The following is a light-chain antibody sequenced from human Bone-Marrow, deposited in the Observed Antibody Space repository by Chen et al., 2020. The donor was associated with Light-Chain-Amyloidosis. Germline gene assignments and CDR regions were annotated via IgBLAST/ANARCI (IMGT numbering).Light chain of an antibody. CDR2: DDS. Sequence: SYVLTQPSSVSVAPGQTATIACGGNNIGSTSVHWYQQTPGQAPLLAVYDDSDRPSGIPERLSGANSVNTATRTISRVEAGDEADYYCQVWDRSSERPVFGGGTKLTVL. V-gene: IGLV3-21*02. CDR3: QVWDRSSERPV. CDR1: NIGSTS. J-gene: IGLJ3*02.